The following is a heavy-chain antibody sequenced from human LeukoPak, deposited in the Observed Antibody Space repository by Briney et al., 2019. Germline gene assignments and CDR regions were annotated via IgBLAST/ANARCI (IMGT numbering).Heavy chain of an antibody. J-gene: IGHJ6*02. CDR3: ARGHSYAMDV. V-gene: IGHV3-74*01. CDR2: IHPDGYST. CDR1: GFTFSIHA. Sequence: PGGSLRLSCTASGFTFSIHAMHWARQAPGKGLVWVSIIHPDGYSTTYADSVKGRFTISRDNAKNTLYLQMNTLRAEDTAVYYCARGHSYAMDVRGLGTTVTVSS.